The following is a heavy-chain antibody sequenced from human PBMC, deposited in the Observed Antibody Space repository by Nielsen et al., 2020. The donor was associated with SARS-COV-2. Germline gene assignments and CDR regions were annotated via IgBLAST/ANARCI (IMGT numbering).Heavy chain of an antibody. J-gene: IGHJ3*01. V-gene: IGHV3-23*01. Sequence: GESLKISCAASGFTFNIYAMAWVRRAPGRGLQRVTGVSASGGSTYYTDSVKGRFSISRDNSKNTLFLQMYSLRVEDTALYYCAKDGVVRGDALDLWGQGTMVTVSS. CDR3: AKDGVVRGDALDL. CDR2: VSASGGST. D-gene: IGHD3-10*01. CDR1: GFTFNIYA.